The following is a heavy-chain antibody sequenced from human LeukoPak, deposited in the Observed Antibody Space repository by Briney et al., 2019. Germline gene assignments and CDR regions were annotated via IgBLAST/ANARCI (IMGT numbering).Heavy chain of an antibody. CDR1: GDTFSSYA. V-gene: IGHV1-69*13. J-gene: IGHJ3*01. CDR3: ARDDYYDSSAYRENPFDV. CDR2: IIPILGTT. D-gene: IGHD3-22*01. Sequence: GASVKVSYKASGDTFSSYAISWLRQAPGQGLEWMGGIIPILGTTNYAQKFQGRVTITADESTSTLYMELRSLRSEDTAIYYCARDDYYDSSAYRENPFDVWGQGTMVTVSP.